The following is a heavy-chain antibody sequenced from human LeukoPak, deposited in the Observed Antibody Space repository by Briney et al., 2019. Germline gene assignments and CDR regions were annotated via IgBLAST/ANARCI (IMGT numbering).Heavy chain of an antibody. V-gene: IGHV3-53*01. CDR3: ARGSEWQQQLTGPPRGHYFYYMDV. Sequence: GGSLRLSCAASGFTVSSNYMSWVRQAPGKGLEWVSVIYSGGSTYYADSVKGRFTISRDNSKNTLYLQMNSLRAEDTAVYYCARGSEWQQQLTGPPRGHYFYYMDVWGKGTTVTISS. CDR1: GFTVSSNY. J-gene: IGHJ6*03. D-gene: IGHD6-13*01. CDR2: IYSGGST.